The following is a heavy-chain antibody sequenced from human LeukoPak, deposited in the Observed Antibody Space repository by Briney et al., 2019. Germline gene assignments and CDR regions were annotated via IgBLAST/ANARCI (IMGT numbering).Heavy chain of an antibody. Sequence: GGSLRLPWAASGFTFSNAWMGWVPQVPGKGLEWVARIKSEPAGGTTDYAAPVKGRFTISRDDSKNTLYLQLNSLKTEATAVYYCTARINTDGYHWAHDYWGQATLVIVSS. D-gene: IGHD5-24*01. CDR1: GFTFSNAW. CDR3: TARINTDGYHWAHDY. V-gene: IGHV3-15*01. J-gene: IGHJ4*02. CDR2: IKSEPAGGTT.